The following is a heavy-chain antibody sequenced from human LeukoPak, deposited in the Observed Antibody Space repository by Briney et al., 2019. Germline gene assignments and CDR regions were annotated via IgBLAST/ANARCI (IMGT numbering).Heavy chain of an antibody. D-gene: IGHD3-10*01. CDR2: MNPNSGNT. V-gene: IGHV1-8*03. J-gene: IGHJ3*02. Sequence: ASVKVSCKASGYTFTSYDINWVRQATGQGLAWMGWMNPNSGNTGYAQKFQGRVTITRNTSISTAYMELSSLRSEDTAVYYCARGDDSGVSLDAFDIWGQGTLVTVSS. CDR3: ARGDDSGVSLDAFDI. CDR1: GYTFTSYD.